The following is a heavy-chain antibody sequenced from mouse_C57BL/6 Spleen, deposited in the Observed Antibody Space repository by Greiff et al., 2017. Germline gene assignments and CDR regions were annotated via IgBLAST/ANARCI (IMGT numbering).Heavy chain of an antibody. CDR2: IYPRSGNT. CDR1: GYTFTSYG. Sequence: QVQLKQSGAELARPGASVKLSCKASGYTFTSYGISWVKQRTGQGLEWIGEIYPRSGNTYYNEKFKGKATLTADKSSSTAYMELRSLTSEDSAVYFCARYYGNYVSAMDYWGQGTSVTVSS. D-gene: IGHD2-1*01. V-gene: IGHV1-81*01. CDR3: ARYYGNYVSAMDY. J-gene: IGHJ4*01.